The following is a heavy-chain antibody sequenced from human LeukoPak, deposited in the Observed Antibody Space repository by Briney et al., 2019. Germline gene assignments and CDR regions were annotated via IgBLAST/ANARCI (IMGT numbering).Heavy chain of an antibody. CDR2: ISYSGST. CDR1: GGSISGYY. D-gene: IGHD2-15*01. V-gene: IGHV4-59*01. CDR3: ARTAGGYSHYYFDY. J-gene: IGHJ4*02. Sequence: SETLSLTCTVSGGSISGYYWSWIRQPPGKGLEWIGYISYSGSTNYNPSLKSRVTMSVDTSKNQFSLRLRSVTAADTAIYFCARTAGGYSHYYFDYWGQGTPVTVSS.